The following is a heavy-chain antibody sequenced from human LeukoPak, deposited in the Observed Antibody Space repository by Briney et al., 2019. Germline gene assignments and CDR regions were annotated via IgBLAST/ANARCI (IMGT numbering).Heavy chain of an antibody. CDR1: GGSFSGYY. J-gene: IGHJ4*02. D-gene: IGHD3-22*01. CDR2: INHSGST. CDR3: ARGRYYYDSSGYYGGDYDY. V-gene: IGHV4-34*01. Sequence: SETLSLTCAVYGGSFSGYYGSWIRQPPGKGLEWIGEINHSGSTNYNPSLKSRVTISVDTSKNQFSLKLSSVTAADTAVYYCARGRYYYDSSGYYGGDYDYWGQGTLVTVSS.